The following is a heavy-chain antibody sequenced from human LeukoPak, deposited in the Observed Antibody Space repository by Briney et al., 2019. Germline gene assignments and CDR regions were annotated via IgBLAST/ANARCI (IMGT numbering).Heavy chain of an antibody. CDR1: GFXFSSYW. D-gene: IGHD4-23*01. CDR3: ARARYGGNYYFDY. V-gene: IGHV3-74*01. J-gene: IGHJ4*02. CDR2: INSDGSNT. Sequence: PGGSLRLSCAASGFXFSSYWIHWVRQAPGKGLVWVSRINSDGSNTSYADSVKGRFTISRDNAKNTLYLQMNSLRAEDTAVYYCARARYGGNYYFDYWGQGTLVTVSS.